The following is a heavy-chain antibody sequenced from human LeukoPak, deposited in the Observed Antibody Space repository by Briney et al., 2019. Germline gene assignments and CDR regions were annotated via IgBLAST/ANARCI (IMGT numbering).Heavy chain of an antibody. D-gene: IGHD2-2*02. V-gene: IGHV3-23*01. CDR2: ISILGDGT. Sequence: PGGSLRLSCVGSGFTFSSYAFNWVRQAPGKGLEWVSTISILGDGTHYADSVKGRFTISRDNSKTTLYLQMNSLRAEDTAVYYCAGVPAAINYYYYGMDVWGQGTTVTVSS. J-gene: IGHJ6*02. CDR1: GFTFSSYA. CDR3: AGVPAAINYYYYGMDV.